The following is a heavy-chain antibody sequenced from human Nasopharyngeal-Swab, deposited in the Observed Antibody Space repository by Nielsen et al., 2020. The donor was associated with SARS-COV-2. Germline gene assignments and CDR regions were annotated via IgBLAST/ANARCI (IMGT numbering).Heavy chain of an antibody. CDR2: IKQDGSEK. CDR3: ARVPGGYDSSGYYFDQ. CDR1: AFTFSGYW. D-gene: IGHD3-22*01. Sequence: LSLPRSASAFTFSGYWMNWVRQAPGKGLEWVVSIKQDGSEKYYVESVTGRFTISRDNAKNSLYLQMNGLRVEDTAVYYCARVPGGYDSSGYYFDQWGQGTLVTVSS. J-gene: IGHJ4*02. V-gene: IGHV3-7*01.